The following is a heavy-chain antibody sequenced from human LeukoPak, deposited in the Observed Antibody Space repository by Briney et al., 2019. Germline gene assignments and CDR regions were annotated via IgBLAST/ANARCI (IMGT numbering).Heavy chain of an antibody. J-gene: IGHJ4*02. Sequence: PGGSLRLSCAASGLTFSSYSMNWVPQAPGKGLEWVSSISSSSSYIYYADSVKGRFTISRDNAKNSLYLQMNSLRAEDTAVYYCARDGGSGNPVFVHDYWGQGTLVTVSS. CDR1: GLTFSSYS. CDR2: ISSSSSYI. D-gene: IGHD3-16*01. V-gene: IGHV3-21*01. CDR3: ARDGGSGNPVFVHDY.